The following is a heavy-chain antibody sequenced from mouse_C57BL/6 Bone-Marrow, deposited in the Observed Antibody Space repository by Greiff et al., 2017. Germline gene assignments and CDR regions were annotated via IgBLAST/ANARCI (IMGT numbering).Heavy chain of an antibody. CDR1: GFTFSDYY. D-gene: IGHD3-3*01. CDR3: AREELRGIAY. J-gene: IGHJ3*01. Sequence: EVMLVESEGGLVQPGSSMKLSCTASGFTFSDYYMAWVRQVPEKGLEWVANINYDGSSTYYLDSLKSRFIISRDNAKNILYLQMSSLKSEDTATYYCAREELRGIAYWGQGTLVTVSA. CDR2: INYDGSST. V-gene: IGHV5-16*01.